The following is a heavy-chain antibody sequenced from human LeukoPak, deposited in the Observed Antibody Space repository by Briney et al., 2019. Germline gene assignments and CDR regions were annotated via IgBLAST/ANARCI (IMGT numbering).Heavy chain of an antibody. CDR3: ARVLKGGGYGIDY. V-gene: IGHV1-2*02. CDR1: GYTFTGYF. J-gene: IGHJ4*02. CDR2: INPDSGGT. Sequence: GASVKVSCKASGYTFTGYFIHWVRQAPGQGLEWLGWINPDSGGTNYAQKFQGRVTMTRDTSISTAYMELSRLRSDDTAVYYCARVLKGGGYGIDYWGQGTLSPSPQ. D-gene: IGHD5-12*01.